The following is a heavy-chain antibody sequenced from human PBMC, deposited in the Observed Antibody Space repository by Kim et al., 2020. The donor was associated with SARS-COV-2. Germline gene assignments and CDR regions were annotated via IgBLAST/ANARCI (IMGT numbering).Heavy chain of an antibody. J-gene: IGHJ4*02. V-gene: IGHV3-23*01. D-gene: IGHD6-19*01. CDR3: ARQWLTGGG. Sequence: GGSLRLSCAASGFTFSNYAMNWVRQAPGKGLEWVSSLSENGGDTTYADPVKGRFTISRDNSKNILYLQMNTLRVEDTAVYYCARQWLTGGGWGQGTLVTVSS. CDR2: LSENGGDT. CDR1: GFTFSNYA.